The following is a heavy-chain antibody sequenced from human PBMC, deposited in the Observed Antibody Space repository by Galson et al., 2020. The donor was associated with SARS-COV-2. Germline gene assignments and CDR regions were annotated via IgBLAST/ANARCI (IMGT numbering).Heavy chain of an antibody. D-gene: IGHD3-3*01. CDR2: IYYSGST. Sequence: SETLSLTCTVSGGSISSSSYYWGWIRPPPGQGLAWIGSIYYSGSTYYNPSLNSRVTISVDTSKNQFSLKLSSVTAADTAVYYCACLETPPYYYYGMDVWGQGTTVTVSS. V-gene: IGHV4-39*01. J-gene: IGHJ6*02. CDR1: GGSISSSSYY. CDR3: ACLETPPYYYYGMDV.